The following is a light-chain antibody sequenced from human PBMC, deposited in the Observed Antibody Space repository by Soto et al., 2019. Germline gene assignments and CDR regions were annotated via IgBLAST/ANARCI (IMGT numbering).Light chain of an antibody. CDR1: SSDDGSYNL. CDR2: EVS. V-gene: IGLV2-23*02. Sequence: QSALAQPASVSGSPGQSMTISCTGTSSDDGSYNLVSWYQQHPGKAPKLMIYEVSKRPSGVSNRFSGSKSGNTASLTISGLQAEHEADYYCCSYAGSSTLVFGTGTKVTVL. J-gene: IGLJ1*01. CDR3: CSYAGSSTLV.